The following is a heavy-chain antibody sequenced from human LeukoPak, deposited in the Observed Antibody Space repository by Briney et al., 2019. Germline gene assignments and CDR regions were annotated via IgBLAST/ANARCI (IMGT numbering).Heavy chain of an antibody. CDR3: ASGIRAFDN. CDR2: IRYDGSNK. Sequence: GGSLRLSCAASGFTFSSYGMHWVRQAPGKGLEWVAFIRYDGSNKYYADSVKGRCTISRDNSKNTLYLQVNSLRGEDTAVYYCASGIRAFDNWGQGTLVTVSA. D-gene: IGHD1-26*01. J-gene: IGHJ4*02. CDR1: GFTFSSYG. V-gene: IGHV3-30*02.